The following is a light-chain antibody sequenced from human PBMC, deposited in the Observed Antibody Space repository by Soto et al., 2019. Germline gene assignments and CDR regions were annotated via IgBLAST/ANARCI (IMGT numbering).Light chain of an antibody. CDR3: SSYTSSSTLV. V-gene: IGLV2-14*01. J-gene: IGLJ1*01. Sequence: QSALTQPASVSGSPGQSITISCTGTSSDVGGYNYVSWYQQHPGKAPKLMIYDVSNRPSGVSNRFSGSKSGNTASLTISGLPAEDEADYYCSSYTSSSTLVFGKGTKLTVL. CDR2: DVS. CDR1: SSDVGGYNY.